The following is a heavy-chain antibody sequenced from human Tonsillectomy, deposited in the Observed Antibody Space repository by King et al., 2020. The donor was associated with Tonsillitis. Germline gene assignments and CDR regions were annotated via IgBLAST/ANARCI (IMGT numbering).Heavy chain of an antibody. V-gene: IGHV3-23*04. Sequence: VQLVESGGGLVQPGGSLRVSCAASGFTFSSYAMSWVRQAPGKGLEWVSAISGSGASTYYADSVKGRFTISRDNSKNTLYMQMNSLRAEDTAVYYCAKGYDSSGYHGGFDYWGQGTLVTVSS. D-gene: IGHD3-22*01. CDR2: ISGSGAST. J-gene: IGHJ4*02. CDR3: AKGYDSSGYHGGFDY. CDR1: GFTFSSYA.